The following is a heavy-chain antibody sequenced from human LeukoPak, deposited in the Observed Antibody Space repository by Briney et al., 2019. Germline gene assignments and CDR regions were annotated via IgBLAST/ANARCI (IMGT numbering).Heavy chain of an antibody. J-gene: IGHJ4*02. D-gene: IGHD5-12*01. CDR2: IKQDGSEK. Sequence: QPGGSLRLSCAASGFTFSSYWMSWVRQAPGKGLDWVANIKQDGSEKYYVDSVKGRFTISRDNAKNSLYLQMNSLRAEDTAVYYCARDGDIGATNAYYFEYWGQGTLVTVSA. CDR3: ARDGDIGATNAYYFEY. V-gene: IGHV3-7*01. CDR1: GFTFSSYW.